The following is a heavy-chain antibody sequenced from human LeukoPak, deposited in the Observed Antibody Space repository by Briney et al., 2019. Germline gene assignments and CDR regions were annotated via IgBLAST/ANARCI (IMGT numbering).Heavy chain of an antibody. CDR1: GFTFSSYS. J-gene: IGHJ4*02. CDR2: ISSSSSTI. V-gene: IGHV3-48*01. D-gene: IGHD2-2*01. Sequence: PGGSLRLSCAASGFTFSSYSMNWVRQAPGKGLEWVSYISSSSSTIYYADSVKGRFTISRDNAKNSLYLQMNSLRAEDTAVYHCARDRGGSTSPYYFDYWGQGTLVTVSS. CDR3: ARDRGGSTSPYYFDY.